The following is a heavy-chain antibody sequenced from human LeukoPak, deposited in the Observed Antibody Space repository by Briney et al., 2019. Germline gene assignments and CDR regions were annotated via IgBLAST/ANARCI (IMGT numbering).Heavy chain of an antibody. D-gene: IGHD3-22*01. CDR3: ATPDTNYYDSSGYLPVFDY. J-gene: IGHJ4*02. CDR1: GGTFSSYA. CDR2: IIPIFGTA. V-gene: IGHV1-69*01. Sequence: GASVKVSCKASGGTFSSYAISWVRQAPGQGLEWMGGIIPIFGTANYAQKFQGRVTITADESTSTAYMELSSPRSEDTAVYYCATPDTNYYDSSGYLPVFDYWGQGTLVTVSS.